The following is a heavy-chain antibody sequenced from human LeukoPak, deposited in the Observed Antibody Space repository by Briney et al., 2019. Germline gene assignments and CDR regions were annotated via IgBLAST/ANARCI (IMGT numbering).Heavy chain of an antibody. V-gene: IGHV5-10-1*01. D-gene: IGHD3-22*01. CDR3: ARYYYDSSGYYVDY. CDR2: IDPSDSYT. J-gene: IGHJ4*02. Sequence: GESLKISCKGSGYRFTNYWISWVRQMPGKGLEWMGRIDPSDSYTNYSPSFQGHVTISADKSISTAYLQWSSLKASDTAMYYCARYYYDSSGYYVDYWGQGTLVTVSS. CDR1: GYRFTNYW.